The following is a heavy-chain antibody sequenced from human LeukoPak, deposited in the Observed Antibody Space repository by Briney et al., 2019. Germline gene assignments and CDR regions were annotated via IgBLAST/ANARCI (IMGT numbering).Heavy chain of an antibody. J-gene: IGHJ4*02. V-gene: IGHV1-2*02. CDR2: IYLGSGDT. D-gene: IGHD1-26*01. Sequence: ASVKVSCKSSGYTFSDFYLHWVRQAPGQGLEGMGWIYLGSGDTNYAQSFQGRVAMTRDTSITTAYMELSSLTSDDTAVYYCAGDPPSDSGLDYWGQGTLVTVSS. CDR1: GYTFSDFY. CDR3: AGDPPSDSGLDY.